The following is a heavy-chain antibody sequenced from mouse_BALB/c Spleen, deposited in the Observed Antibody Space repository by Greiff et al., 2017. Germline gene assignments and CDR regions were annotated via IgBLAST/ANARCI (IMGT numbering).Heavy chain of an antibody. Sequence: VMLVESGPGLVAPSQSLSITCTVSGFSLTSYGVHWVRQPPGKGLEWLGVIWAGGSTNYNSALMSRLSISKDNSKSQVFLKMNSLQTDDTAMYYCASLWFSFAYWGQGTLVTVSA. V-gene: IGHV2-9*02. J-gene: IGHJ3*01. CDR1: GFSLTSYG. CDR2: IWAGGST. D-gene: IGHD2-2*01. CDR3: ASLWFSFAY.